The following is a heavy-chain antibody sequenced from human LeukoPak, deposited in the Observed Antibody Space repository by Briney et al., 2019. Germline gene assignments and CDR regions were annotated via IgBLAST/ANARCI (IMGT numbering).Heavy chain of an antibody. V-gene: IGHV4-34*01. CDR1: GGSFSGYY. CDR2: INHSGST. Sequence: SETLSLTCAVYGGSFSGYYWSWIRQPPVKGLEWIGEINHSGSTNYNPSLKSRVTISVDTSKNQFSLKLSSVTAADTAVYYCARDGGVVAASIGILDYWGQGTLVTVSS. D-gene: IGHD2-15*01. CDR3: ARDGGVVAASIGILDY. J-gene: IGHJ4*02.